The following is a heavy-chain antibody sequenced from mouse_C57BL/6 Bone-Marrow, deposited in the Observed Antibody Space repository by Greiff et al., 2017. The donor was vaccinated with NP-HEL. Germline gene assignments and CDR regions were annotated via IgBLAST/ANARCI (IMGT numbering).Heavy chain of an antibody. J-gene: IGHJ1*03. D-gene: IGHD1-1*01. Sequence: QVQLQQPGAELVKPGASVKMSCKASGYTFTSYWITWVKQRPGQGLEWIGDIYPGSGSTNYNGKFKSKATLTVDTSSSTAYMQLSSLTSEDSAVYYCARGEVTTVVATDWYFDVWGTGTTVTVSS. CDR1: GYTFTSYW. CDR2: IYPGSGST. CDR3: ARGEVTTVVATDWYFDV. V-gene: IGHV1-55*01.